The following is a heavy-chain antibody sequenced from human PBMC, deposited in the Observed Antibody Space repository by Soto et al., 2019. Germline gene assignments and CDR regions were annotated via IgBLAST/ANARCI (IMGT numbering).Heavy chain of an antibody. V-gene: IGHV1-18*01. CDR2: ISAHNGNT. J-gene: IGHJ4*02. Sequence: QVHLVQSGAEVKKPGASVKVSCKASGYTFTSYGITWVRQAPGQGLEWMGWISAHNGNTDYAQKLQGRVIVTRDTSTSKAYMELRRLRSDDKAVDYCARGRDGEYWGQGALVTVSS. D-gene: IGHD3-10*01. CDR3: ARGRDGEY. CDR1: GYTFTSYG.